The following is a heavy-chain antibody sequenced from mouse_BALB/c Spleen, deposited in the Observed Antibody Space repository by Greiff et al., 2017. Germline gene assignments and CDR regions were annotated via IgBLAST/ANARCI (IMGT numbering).Heavy chain of an antibody. V-gene: IGHV14-3*02. J-gene: IGHJ1*01. CDR1: GFNIKDTY. CDR2: IDPANGNT. Sequence: VQLKESGAELVKPGASVKLSCTASGFNIKDTYMHWVKQRPEQGLEWIGRIDPANGNTKYDPKFQGKATITADTSSNTAYLQLSSLTSEDTAVYYCARGSLRHWYFDVWGAGTTVTVSS. CDR3: ARGSLRHWYFDV. D-gene: IGHD2-1*01.